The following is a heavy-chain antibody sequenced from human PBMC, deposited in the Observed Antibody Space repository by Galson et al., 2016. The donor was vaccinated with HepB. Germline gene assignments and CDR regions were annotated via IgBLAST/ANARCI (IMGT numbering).Heavy chain of an antibody. V-gene: IGHV4-4*02. D-gene: IGHD5-24*01. J-gene: IGHJ5*02. CDR1: GGSISNNNW. Sequence: SETLSLTCAVSGGSISNNNWWGWVRQPTGKGLEWIGEIYHTGTTNYNPSLKSRVTISVDKSKNQFSLNLTSVTAADTAVYYCARESWVGYTDSDANWFDPWGQGTLVTVSS. CDR2: IYHTGTT. CDR3: ARESWVGYTDSDANWFDP.